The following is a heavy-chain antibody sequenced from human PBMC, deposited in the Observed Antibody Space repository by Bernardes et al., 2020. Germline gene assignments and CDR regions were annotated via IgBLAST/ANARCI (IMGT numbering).Heavy chain of an antibody. CDR1: GGSISSYY. CDR3: ARAPRVDYDFWSGYPNNYYYYYMDV. V-gene: IGHV4-59*01. Sequence: SETLSLTCTVSGGSISSYYWSWIRQPPGKGLEWIGYIYYSGSTNYNPSLKSRVTISVDTSKNQFSLKLSSVTAADTAVYYCARAPRVDYDFWSGYPNNYYYYYMDVWGKGTTVTVSS. J-gene: IGHJ6*03. D-gene: IGHD3-3*01. CDR2: IYYSGST.